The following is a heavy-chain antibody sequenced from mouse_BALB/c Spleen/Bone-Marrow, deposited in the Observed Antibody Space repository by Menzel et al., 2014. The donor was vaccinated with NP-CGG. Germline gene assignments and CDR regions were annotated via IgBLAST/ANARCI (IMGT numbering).Heavy chain of an antibody. CDR2: ISSGTSTI. Sequence: VQLKQSGGGLVQPGGSRKLSCAASGFTFSSFGMHWVRQAPERGLEWVAYISSGTSTIYYADTVKGRFTISRDNPKNTLFLQMPSLRSEDTAMYYCARDDGYFIRNAMDYWGQGTSVTVSS. CDR3: ARDDGYFIRNAMDY. CDR1: GFTFSSFG. D-gene: IGHD2-3*01. J-gene: IGHJ4*01. V-gene: IGHV5-17*02.